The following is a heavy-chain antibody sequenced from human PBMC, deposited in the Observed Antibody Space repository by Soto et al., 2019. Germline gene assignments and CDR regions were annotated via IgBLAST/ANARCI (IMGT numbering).Heavy chain of an antibody. V-gene: IGHV4-59*12. CDR1: GGSMSSYY. D-gene: IGHD6-6*01. Sequence: PSETLSLTCTVSGGSMSSYYWSWIRQPPGKGLEWIGYIYYSGSTNYNPSLKSRVTISVDTSKNQFSLKLNSVTAADTAVYYCAGGIAARPLGYWGQGTLVTVSS. CDR3: AGGIAARPLGY. J-gene: IGHJ4*02. CDR2: IYYSGST.